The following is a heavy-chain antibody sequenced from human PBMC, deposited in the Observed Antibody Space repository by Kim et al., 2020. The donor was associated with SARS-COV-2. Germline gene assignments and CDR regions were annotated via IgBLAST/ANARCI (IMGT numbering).Heavy chain of an antibody. J-gene: IGHJ5*02. CDR3: ARVKFTRGSYRRVWTEFDP. CDR1: GGSVSSGSYY. V-gene: IGHV4-61*01. Sequence: SETLSLTCTVSGGSVSSGSYYWSWIRQPPGKGLEWIGYIYYSGSTNYNPSLKSRVTISVDTSKNQFSLKLSSVTAADTAVYYCARVKFTRGSYRRVWTEFDPWGQGTLVTVSS. CDR2: IYYSGST. D-gene: IGHD1-26*01.